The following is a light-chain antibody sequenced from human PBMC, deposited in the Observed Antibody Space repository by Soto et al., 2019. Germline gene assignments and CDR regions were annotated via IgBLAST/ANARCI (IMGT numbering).Light chain of an antibody. Sequence: DIPMTQSPSTLSGSVGDRVTITRRASQTISSWLAWYQQKPGKAPKLLIYKASTLKSGVPSRFSGSGSGTEFTLTISSLQPEDFATYYCQQGSTTPITFGLGTRLEIK. CDR1: QTISSW. V-gene: IGKV1-5*03. CDR3: QQGSTTPIT. CDR2: KAS. J-gene: IGKJ5*01.